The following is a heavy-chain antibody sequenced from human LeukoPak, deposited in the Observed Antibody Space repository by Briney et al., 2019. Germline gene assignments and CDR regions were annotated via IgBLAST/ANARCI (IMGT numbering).Heavy chain of an antibody. CDR1: GFTFDDYA. V-gene: IGHV3-9*01. J-gene: IGHJ3*02. CDR2: ISWNSGSI. Sequence: GGSLRLSGAASGFTFDDYAMHWVRQAPGKGLEWVSGISWNSGSIGYADSVKGRFTISRDNAKNSLYLQMNSLRAEDTALYYCAKDRGSSSSRSSAFDIWGQGTMVTVSS. CDR3: AKDRGSSSSRSSAFDI. D-gene: IGHD6-6*01.